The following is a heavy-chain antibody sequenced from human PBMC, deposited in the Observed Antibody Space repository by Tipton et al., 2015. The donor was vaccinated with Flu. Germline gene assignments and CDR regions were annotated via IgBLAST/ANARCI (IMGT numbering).Heavy chain of an antibody. V-gene: IGHV3-53*01. D-gene: IGHD3-10*01. Sequence: SLRLSCAASGFTVSSNYMSWVRQAPGKGLEWVSVTYSGDRTYSADSVKGRFTISRDNSKNTIYLQMNSLRAEDTAVYYCARVTGASTAYGLDVWGQGTTVTVSS. CDR3: ARVTGASTAYGLDV. CDR2: TYSGDRT. J-gene: IGHJ6*02. CDR1: GFTVSSNY.